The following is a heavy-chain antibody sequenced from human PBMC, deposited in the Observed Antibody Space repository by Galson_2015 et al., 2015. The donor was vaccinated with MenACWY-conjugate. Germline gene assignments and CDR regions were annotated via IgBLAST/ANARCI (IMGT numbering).Heavy chain of an antibody. J-gene: IGHJ4*02. CDR2: TYFKSKWYN. V-gene: IGHV6-1*01. CDR3: AREVIFSRNFYAIDY. D-gene: IGHD1-7*01. CDR1: GDSVSSNNAA. Sequence: CAISGDSVSSNNAAWNWIRQSPSGGLEWLGRTYFKSKWYNDYAASVKSRLTINPDTSKNLISLQLNSVTPEDTAVYYCAREVIFSRNFYAIDYWGQGTRVTVSS.